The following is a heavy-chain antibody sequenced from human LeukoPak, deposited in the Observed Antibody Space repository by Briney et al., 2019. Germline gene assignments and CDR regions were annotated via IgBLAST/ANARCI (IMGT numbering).Heavy chain of an antibody. V-gene: IGHV4-34*01. CDR1: GGSFSGYY. J-gene: IGHJ5*02. CDR3: ARYPQGAYGSGSYYTRRWFDP. Sequence: PSETLSLTCAVYGGSFSGYYWSWIRQPPGKGLEWIGEINHSGSTNYNPSLKSRVTISVDTSKNQFSLKLSSVTAADTAVYYCARYPQGAYGSGSYYTRRWFDPWGQGTLVTVSS. D-gene: IGHD3-10*01. CDR2: INHSGST.